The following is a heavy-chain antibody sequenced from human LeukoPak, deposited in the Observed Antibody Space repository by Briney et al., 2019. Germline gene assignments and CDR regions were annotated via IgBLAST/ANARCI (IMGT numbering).Heavy chain of an antibody. CDR2: IYHSGPT. D-gene: IGHD2-21*01. CDR3: ARDVDRFDY. CDR1: SFSISSGHY. Sequence: SETLSLTCSVSSFSISSGHYWVWIRQPPGKGLEWIGSIYHSGPTYYNPSLKSRVTISVDTSKNHFSLTLTSVTAADTAVYYCARDVDRFDYWGQGTLVTVSS. J-gene: IGHJ4*02. V-gene: IGHV4-38-2*02.